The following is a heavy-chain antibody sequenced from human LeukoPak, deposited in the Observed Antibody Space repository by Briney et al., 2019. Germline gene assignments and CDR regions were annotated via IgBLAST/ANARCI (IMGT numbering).Heavy chain of an antibody. CDR2: ISWDGGST. J-gene: IGHJ6*03. CDR1: GFTFDDYT. V-gene: IGHV3-43*01. Sequence: GGSLRLSCAASGFTFDDYTMHWVRQAPGKGLEWVSLISWDGGSTYYADSVKGRFTISRDNAKDSLYLQMNSLGPEDTAVYYCARDPYSGNYGNYYYYYMDVWGKGTTVTISS. CDR3: ARDPYSGNYGNYYYYYMDV. D-gene: IGHD1-26*01.